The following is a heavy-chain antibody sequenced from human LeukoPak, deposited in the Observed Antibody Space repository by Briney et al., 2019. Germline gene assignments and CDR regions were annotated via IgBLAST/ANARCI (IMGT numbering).Heavy chain of an antibody. CDR3: ARGEQLWTYYYYYYMDV. Sequence: SETLSLTCAVYGGSFSGYYWSWIRQPPGKGLEWNGEINHSGSTNYNPSLKSRVTISVDTSKNQFSLKLSSVTAADTAVYYCARGEQLWTYYYYYYMDVWGKGTTVTVSS. D-gene: IGHD5-18*01. CDR2: INHSGST. V-gene: IGHV4-34*01. J-gene: IGHJ6*03. CDR1: GGSFSGYY.